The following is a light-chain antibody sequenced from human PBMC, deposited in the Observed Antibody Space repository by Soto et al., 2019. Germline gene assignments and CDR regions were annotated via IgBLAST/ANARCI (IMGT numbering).Light chain of an antibody. J-gene: IGLJ1*01. CDR2: AVS. CDR1: SSDVGLYGY. CDR3: SSYTSDSSYV. V-gene: IGLV2-14*01. Sequence: QSALAQPASVSGSPGQSITISCTGTSSDVGLYGYVSWYQQRPGKAPQLMIYAVSNRPSGVSNRFSASKSGNTASLFISGLQAEDEADYYCSSYTSDSSYVIGSGTKVTVL.